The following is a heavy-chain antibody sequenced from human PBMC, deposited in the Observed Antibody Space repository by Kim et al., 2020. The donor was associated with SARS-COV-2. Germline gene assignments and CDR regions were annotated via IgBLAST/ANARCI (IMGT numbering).Heavy chain of an antibody. Sequence: SETLSLTCAVYGGSFSGYYWSCIRQPPGKGLEWIGEINHSGSTNYNPSLKSRVTISVDTSKNQFSLKLSSVTAADTAVYYCARVGYDILTGYFDYWGHGT. D-gene: IGHD3-9*01. CDR2: INHSGST. CDR1: GGSFSGYY. V-gene: IGHV4-34*01. CDR3: ARVGYDILTGYFDY. J-gene: IGHJ4*01.